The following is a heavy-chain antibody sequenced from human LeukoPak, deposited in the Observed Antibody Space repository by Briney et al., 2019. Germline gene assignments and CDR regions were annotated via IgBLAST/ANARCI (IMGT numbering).Heavy chain of an antibody. J-gene: IGHJ5*02. V-gene: IGHV1-8*01. CDR3: ASSILVGTWFDP. CDR1: GYTFTSYD. D-gene: IGHD1-26*01. Sequence: ASVKVSCKASGYTFTSYDINWVRQAAGQGLEWMGWMNPNSGNTGYAQKFPGRVTMTRNTSISTAYMELSSLRSEDTAVYYCASSILVGTWFDPWGQGTLVTVSS. CDR2: MNPNSGNT.